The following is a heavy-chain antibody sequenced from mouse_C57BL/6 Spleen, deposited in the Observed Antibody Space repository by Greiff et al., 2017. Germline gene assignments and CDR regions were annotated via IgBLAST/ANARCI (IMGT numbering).Heavy chain of an antibody. Sequence: QVQLQQPGAELVRPGSSVKLSCKASGYTFTSYWMHWVKQRPIQGLEWIGNIDPSDSETHYNQKFKDKATLTVDKSSSTAYMQLSSLTSEDSAVYYCARGSNYGGGAMDYWGQGTSVTVSS. D-gene: IGHD2-5*01. CDR2: IDPSDSET. V-gene: IGHV1-52*01. CDR1: GYTFTSYW. CDR3: ARGSNYGGGAMDY. J-gene: IGHJ4*01.